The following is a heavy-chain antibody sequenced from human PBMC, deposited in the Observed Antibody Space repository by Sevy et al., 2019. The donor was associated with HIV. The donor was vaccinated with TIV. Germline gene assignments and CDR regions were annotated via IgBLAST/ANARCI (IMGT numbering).Heavy chain of an antibody. CDR2: IYTSGST. V-gene: IGHV4-4*07. CDR3: ARLGGSTLYYYYMDV. D-gene: IGHD2-2*01. CDR1: GGSISSYY. Sequence: SQTLSLTCTVSGGSISSYYWSWIRQPAGKGLEWIGRIYTSGSTNYNPSLKSRVTMSVDTSKNQFSLKLSSVTAADTAVYYCARLGGSTLYYYYMDVWGKGTTVTVSS. J-gene: IGHJ6*03.